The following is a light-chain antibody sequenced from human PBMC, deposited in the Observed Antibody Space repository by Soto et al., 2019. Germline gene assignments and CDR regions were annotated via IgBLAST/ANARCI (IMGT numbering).Light chain of an antibody. CDR1: QTVTSN. Sequence: VVMTQSPATLSVSPGERATLSCRASQTVTSNLAWYQQKPGQAPRLLIYGASTRATDIPARFSGSGSGTEFTLTISSLQSEDFAVYYCQQYYHWPRLTFGGGTKVEIK. CDR3: QQYYHWPRLT. V-gene: IGKV3-15*01. J-gene: IGKJ4*01. CDR2: GAS.